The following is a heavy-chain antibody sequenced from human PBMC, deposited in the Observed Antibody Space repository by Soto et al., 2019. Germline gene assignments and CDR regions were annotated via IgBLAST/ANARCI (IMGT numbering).Heavy chain of an antibody. CDR3: AKDSIATVRGPSFDY. J-gene: IGHJ4*02. CDR1: GITFSNYG. D-gene: IGHD3-10*01. Sequence: GGSLRLSCAASGITFSNYGMNWVRQAPGKGLEWVSYISSNSSTIYYADSVKGRFTISRDNAKNSLYLQMNSLRDEDTAVYYCAKDSIATVRGPSFDYWGQGTLVTVSS. CDR2: ISSNSSTI. V-gene: IGHV3-48*02.